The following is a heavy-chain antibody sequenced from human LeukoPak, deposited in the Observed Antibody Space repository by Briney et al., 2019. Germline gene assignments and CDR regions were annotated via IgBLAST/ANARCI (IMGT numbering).Heavy chain of an antibody. V-gene: IGHV4-38-2*02. CDR2: IYHSGKT. D-gene: IGHD3-22*01. Sequence: SETLSLTCKVSGYSINSGYYWGWIRQPPGKGLEWIGSIYHSGKTYYNPSLKSRVTISVETSKNQFSLRLNSVTAADTAVYFCVRGGSVYDSSGYLIDDWGQGTLVTVSS. J-gene: IGHJ4*02. CDR3: VRGGSVYDSSGYLIDD. CDR1: GYSINSGYY.